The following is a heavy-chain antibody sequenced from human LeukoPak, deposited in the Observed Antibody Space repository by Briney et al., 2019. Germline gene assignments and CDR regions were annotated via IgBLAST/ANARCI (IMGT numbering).Heavy chain of an antibody. J-gene: IGHJ4*02. CDR1: GDSISPYY. CDR3: ARYGSAWVFDY. D-gene: IGHD1-26*01. CDR2: VYYSGSS. V-gene: IGHV4-59*01. Sequence: SETLSLTCTVSGDSISPYYWSWIRQSPGKGLEWIGYVYYSGSSNYNPSLKSRVTISVDTSKNHFSLKLTSVTAADTAVYYCARYGSAWVFDYWGQGALVTVSS.